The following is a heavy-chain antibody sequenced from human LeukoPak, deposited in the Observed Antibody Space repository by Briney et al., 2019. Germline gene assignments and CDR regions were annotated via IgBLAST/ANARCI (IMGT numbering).Heavy chain of an antibody. D-gene: IGHD1-1*01. CDR1: GGSFSGYY. CDR2: INHSGST. J-gene: IGHJ4*02. V-gene: IGHV4-34*01. CDR3: ARPRVTGTTGRFWDC. Sequence: SETLSLTCAVYGGSFSGYYWSWIRQPPGKGLEWIGEINHSGSTNYNPSLRSRVTISVDTSKNQFSLKLSSVTAADTAVYYCARPRVTGTTGRFWDCWGQGTLVTVSS.